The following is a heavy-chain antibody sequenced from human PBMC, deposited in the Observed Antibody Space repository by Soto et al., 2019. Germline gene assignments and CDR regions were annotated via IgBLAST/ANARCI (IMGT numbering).Heavy chain of an antibody. Sequence: PSETLSLTCTVSGGSISSYYWSWIRQPPGKGLEWIGYIYYSGSTNYNPSLKSRVTISVDTSKNQFSLKLSSVTAADTAVYYCGRERSVTRVGGVTKFLDSSGRGTRVTVSS. CDR1: GGSISSYY. J-gene: IGHJ4*02. CDR3: GRERSVTRVGGVTKFLDS. CDR2: IYYSGST. V-gene: IGHV4-59*01. D-gene: IGHD3-10*01.